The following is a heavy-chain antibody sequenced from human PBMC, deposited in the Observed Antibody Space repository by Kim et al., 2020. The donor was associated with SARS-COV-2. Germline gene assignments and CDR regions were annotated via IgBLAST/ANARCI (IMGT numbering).Heavy chain of an antibody. Sequence: GGSLRLSCAASGFTFDDYAMHWVRQAPGKGLEWVSLISGDGGSTYYADSVKGRFTISRDNSKNSLYLQMNSLRTEDTALYYCAKVRDYCSSTSCYDVLWGQGTMVTVSS. CDR3: AKVRDYCSSTSCYDVL. CDR1: GFTFDDYA. D-gene: IGHD2-2*01. J-gene: IGHJ3*01. CDR2: ISGDGGST. V-gene: IGHV3-43*02.